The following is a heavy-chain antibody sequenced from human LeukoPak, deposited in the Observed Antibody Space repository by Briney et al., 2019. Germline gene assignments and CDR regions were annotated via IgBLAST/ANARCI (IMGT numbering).Heavy chain of an antibody. CDR1: GGSISSYY. CDR2: IYYSGST. CDR3: ARGTAAEFLLWFDP. V-gene: IGHV4-59*01. J-gene: IGHJ5*02. D-gene: IGHD6-13*01. Sequence: PSETLSLTCTVSGGSISSYYWSWIRQPPGKGLEWIGYIYYSGSTNYNPSLKSRVTISVDTSKNQFSLKLSSVTAADTAVYYCARGTAAEFLLWFDPWGQGTLVTVSS.